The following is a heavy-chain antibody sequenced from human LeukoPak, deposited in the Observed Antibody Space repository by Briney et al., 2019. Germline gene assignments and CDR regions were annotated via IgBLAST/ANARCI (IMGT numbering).Heavy chain of an antibody. J-gene: IGHJ3*02. Sequence: SETLSLTCTVSGGSISCSYRSWIRQPPGQGLGWSGYIYFIGSTKYNPSLKSPVTISVDTSKDVFSLKLRSVTAADTAVYYCAREVRDYYDSSGKPYDAIDIWGQGTMVTVSS. CDR2: IYFIGST. CDR3: AREVRDYYDSSGKPYDAIDI. CDR1: GGSISCSY. V-gene: IGHV4-59*01. D-gene: IGHD3-22*01.